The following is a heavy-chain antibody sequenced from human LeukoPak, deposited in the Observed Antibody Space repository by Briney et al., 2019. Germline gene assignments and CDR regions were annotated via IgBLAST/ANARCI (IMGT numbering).Heavy chain of an antibody. J-gene: IGHJ4*02. CDR1: GITISNYG. V-gene: IGHV3-23*01. CDR3: AKRGVVIRVILVGFHKEAYYFDS. CDR2: ISGSGGRT. D-gene: IGHD3-22*01. Sequence: GGSLRLSCAVSGITISNYGMSWVRQAPGKGLEWVAGISGSGGRTNYADSVKGRFTISRDNPKNTLFLQMNSLRADDTAVYFCAKRGVVIRVILVGFHKEAYYFDSWGQGALVTVSS.